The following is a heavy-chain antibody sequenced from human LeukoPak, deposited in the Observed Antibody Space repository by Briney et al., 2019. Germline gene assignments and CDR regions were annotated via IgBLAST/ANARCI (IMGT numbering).Heavy chain of an antibody. V-gene: IGHV5-10-1*01. CDR3: ARPLTGGYTPLDY. Sequence: GESLKISCKSSGYSFNTYWIGWVRQMPGKGLEWMGRIDPSDSYTDYSPSFQGHVTISADKSVYTAYLQWSSLKASDTAMYYCARPLTGGYTPLDYWGQGTLVTVSS. CDR1: GYSFNTYW. J-gene: IGHJ4*02. CDR2: IDPSDSYT. D-gene: IGHD3-22*01.